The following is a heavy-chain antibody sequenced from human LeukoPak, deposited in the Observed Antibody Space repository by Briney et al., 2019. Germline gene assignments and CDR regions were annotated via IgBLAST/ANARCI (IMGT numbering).Heavy chain of an antibody. J-gene: IGHJ4*02. D-gene: IGHD5-18*01. CDR3: ARGSGYSYGFTGRERTKSRLDY. Sequence: GGSLRLSCAASGFTFSSYGMNWVRQAPGKGLEWVAVISYDGSNKYYADSVKGRFTISRDSSKNTLYLQMNSLRAEDTAVYYCARGSGYSYGFTGRERTKSRLDYWGQRTLVTVSS. V-gene: IGHV3-30*19. CDR2: ISYDGSNK. CDR1: GFTFSSYG.